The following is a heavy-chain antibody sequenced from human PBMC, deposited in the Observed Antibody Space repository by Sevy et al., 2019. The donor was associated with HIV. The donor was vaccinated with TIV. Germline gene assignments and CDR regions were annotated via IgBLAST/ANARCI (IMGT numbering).Heavy chain of an antibody. Sequence: GGSLRLSCATSGFSFSTYGMHWVRQAPGKGLEWVAVIWYDGSNKYYEDSVKGRFTISRDNSKNTLYLQVNSLRVEDTAVYYCARDLRSMFRGVLVYYLYGMDVWGQGTTVTVSS. V-gene: IGHV3-33*01. CDR2: IWYDGSNK. CDR1: GFSFSTYG. D-gene: IGHD3-10*01. J-gene: IGHJ6*02. CDR3: ARDLRSMFRGVLVYYLYGMDV.